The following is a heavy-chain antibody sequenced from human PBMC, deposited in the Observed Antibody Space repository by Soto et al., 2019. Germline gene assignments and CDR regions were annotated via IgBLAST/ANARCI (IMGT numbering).Heavy chain of an antibody. V-gene: IGHV4-34*02. CDR2: INYSGVT. CDR1: GGSFSGYI. CDR3: ARHEWGSPTSCYDH. D-gene: IGHD2-2*01. J-gene: IGHJ1*01. Sequence: QVQLQQWGAGLLKPSETLSLTCAVYGGSFSGYIWTWIRQSPGKGLDWIGEINYSGVTIYNPSLKSRVTISLDTSNNQISLKLTSVTAADTAVYFCARHEWGSPTSCYDHWGQGALVTVSS.